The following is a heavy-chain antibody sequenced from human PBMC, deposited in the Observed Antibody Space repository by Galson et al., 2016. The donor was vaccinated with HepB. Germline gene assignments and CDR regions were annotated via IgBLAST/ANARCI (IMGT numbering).Heavy chain of an antibody. CDR1: GFIFSDYY. Sequence: SLRLSCAASGFIFSDYYMSWIRQAPGKGPEWLSYISMSGSYTNYSDSVEGRFTISRDNAKNLLYLQMDSLRAEDTALYYRARDRRYNGFRFFDYWGQGTLVTVSS. J-gene: IGHJ4*02. V-gene: IGHV3-11*06. CDR3: ARDRRYNGFRFFDY. CDR2: ISMSGSYT. D-gene: IGHD5-12*01.